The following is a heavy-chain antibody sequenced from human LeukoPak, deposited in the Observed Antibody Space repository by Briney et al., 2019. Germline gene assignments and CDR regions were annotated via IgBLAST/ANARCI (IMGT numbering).Heavy chain of an antibody. Sequence: PSEKVSCKASGYTFTNYYIHWVRQAPGQGLEWMGIINPTSGSTAYTQKFQGRVTMTRDTSTSTVYMELSSLRSDDTAVYYCARLGYYYDSLGHYDYWGQGTLVIVSS. CDR1: GYTFTNYY. V-gene: IGHV1-46*01. J-gene: IGHJ4*02. CDR3: ARLGYYYDSLGHYDY. D-gene: IGHD3-22*01. CDR2: INPTSGST.